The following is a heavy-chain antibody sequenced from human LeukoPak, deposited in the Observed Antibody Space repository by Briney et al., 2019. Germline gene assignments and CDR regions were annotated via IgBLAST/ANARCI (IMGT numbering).Heavy chain of an antibody. Sequence: SETLSLTCTVSGGSISSYYWSWIRQPPGKGLEWIGYIFYSGSTNYNPSLKSRVTISVDTSKNQFSLKLSSVTAADTAVYYCVRSDDFWSGYYGYWGQGTLVTVSS. J-gene: IGHJ4*02. CDR2: IFYSGST. CDR1: GGSISSYY. CDR3: VRSDDFWSGYYGY. V-gene: IGHV4-59*01. D-gene: IGHD3-3*01.